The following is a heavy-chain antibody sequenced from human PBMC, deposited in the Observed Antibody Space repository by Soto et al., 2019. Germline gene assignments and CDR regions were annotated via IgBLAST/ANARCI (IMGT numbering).Heavy chain of an antibody. J-gene: IGHJ5*02. CDR1: GFTVSNNY. CDR3: ARDHDGWFDP. V-gene: IGHV3-53*01. CDR2: INSAGTP. D-gene: IGHD3-3*01. Sequence: PGGSLRLSCVASGFTVSNNYMSWVRQVPGKGLKWVSLINSAGTPYYADSVKGRFTVSRDTSKNTLYLQMSSLRVEDTAVYYCARDHDGWFDPWGQGTLVTVSS.